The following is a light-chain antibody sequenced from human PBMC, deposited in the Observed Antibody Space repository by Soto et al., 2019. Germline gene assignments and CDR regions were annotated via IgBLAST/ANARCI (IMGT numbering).Light chain of an antibody. CDR1: QSVSSSS. CDR2: GTS. J-gene: IGKJ5*01. V-gene: IGKV3-20*01. CDR3: QRYGSSPLIT. Sequence: ETVLTQSPGTLSLSPGGRATLSCRSSQSVSSSSLAWYQQRPGQAPRLLIYGTSSRATGIPDSFSGSGSGTDFTLTISRLEPEDFAVYFCQRYGSSPLITFGQGTRLEI.